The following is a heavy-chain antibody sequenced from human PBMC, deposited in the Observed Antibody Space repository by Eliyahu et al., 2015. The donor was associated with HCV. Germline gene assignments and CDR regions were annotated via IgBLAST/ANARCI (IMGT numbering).Heavy chain of an antibody. D-gene: IGHD5-24*01. CDR3: ARSPGPQRWLQPARY. J-gene: IGHJ4*02. Sequence: QVQLVQSGAEVKKPXSSVKVSCKASXXTFXSYAIXWVRQAPGQGLEWMGGTIPIFGTANYAQKFQGRVTITADESTSTAYMELSSLRSEDTAVYYCARSPGPQRWLQPARYWGQGTLVTVSS. V-gene: IGHV1-69*01. CDR2: TIPIFGTA. CDR1: XXTFXSYA.